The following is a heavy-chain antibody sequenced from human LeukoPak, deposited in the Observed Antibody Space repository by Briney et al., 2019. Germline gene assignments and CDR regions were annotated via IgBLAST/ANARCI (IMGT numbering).Heavy chain of an antibody. V-gene: IGHV3-23*01. CDR3: ARDTSFNYGAHAMDV. J-gene: IGHJ6*02. D-gene: IGHD4/OR15-4a*01. Sequence: PGGSLRLSCAASGFTFDNYAKNWVRQAPGKGLEWVLGISGSGVNTYYADSVKGRFTISRDNSKNTLYLQLNSLRGEDTAIYYCARDTSFNYGAHAMDVWGQGTTVTVSS. CDR2: ISGSGVNT. CDR1: GFTFDNYA.